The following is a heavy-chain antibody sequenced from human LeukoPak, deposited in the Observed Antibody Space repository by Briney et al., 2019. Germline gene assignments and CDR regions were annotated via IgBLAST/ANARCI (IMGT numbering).Heavy chain of an antibody. CDR1: GGSFSGYY. V-gene: IGHV4-34*01. CDR2: INHSGST. CDR3: ARSLWFGESPPTYYYYGMDV. J-gene: IGHJ6*02. D-gene: IGHD3-10*01. Sequence: KTSETLSLTCAVYGGSFSGYYWSWIRQPPGKGLEWIGEINHSGSTNYNPSLKSRVTMSVDTSKNQFSLKLSSVTAADTAVYYCARSLWFGESPPTYYYYGMDVWGQGTTVTVSS.